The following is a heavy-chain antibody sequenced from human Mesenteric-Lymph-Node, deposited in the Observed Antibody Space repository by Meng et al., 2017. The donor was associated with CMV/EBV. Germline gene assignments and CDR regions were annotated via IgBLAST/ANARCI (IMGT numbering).Heavy chain of an antibody. CDR1: SH. Sequence: SHCAWIRRPPGKGLELFGSLYYAGGAYYIPSLASRVTMSVFTSKNQFALKLSSVTAADTAVYYCARDLPTMVTPAGLGYIHFDPWGQGTLVTVSS. J-gene: IGHJ5*02. CDR3: ARDLPTMVTPAGLGYIHFDP. CDR2: LYYAGGA. V-gene: IGHV4-39*06. D-gene: IGHD4-23*01.